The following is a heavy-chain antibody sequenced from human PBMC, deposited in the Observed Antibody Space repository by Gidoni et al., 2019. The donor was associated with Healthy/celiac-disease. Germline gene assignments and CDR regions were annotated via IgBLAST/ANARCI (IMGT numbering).Heavy chain of an antibody. CDR2: INHSGST. CDR3: ARREAVAGQLFDY. D-gene: IGHD6-19*01. CDR1: GGSFSGYY. J-gene: IGHJ4*02. V-gene: IGHV4-34*01. Sequence: QVQLQQWGAGLLQPTETLSLTCAVYGGSFSGYYWSWIRQPPGKGLEWIGEINHSGSTNYNPSLKSRVTISVDTSKNQFSLKLSSVTAADTAVYYCARREAVAGQLFDYWGQGTLVTVSS.